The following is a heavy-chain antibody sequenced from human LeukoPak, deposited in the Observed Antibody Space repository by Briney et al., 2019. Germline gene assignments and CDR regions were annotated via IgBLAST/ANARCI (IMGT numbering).Heavy chain of an antibody. V-gene: IGHV4-34*01. Sequence: PSETLSLTCAVYGGSSSGYYWSWIRQPPGKGLEWIGEINHSGSTNYNPSLKSRVTISVGTSKNQFSLKLSSVTAADTAVYYCARGRGYGSGSYYTDYWGQGTLVTVSS. D-gene: IGHD3-10*01. CDR1: GGSSSGYY. CDR3: ARGRGYGSGSYYTDY. CDR2: INHSGST. J-gene: IGHJ4*02.